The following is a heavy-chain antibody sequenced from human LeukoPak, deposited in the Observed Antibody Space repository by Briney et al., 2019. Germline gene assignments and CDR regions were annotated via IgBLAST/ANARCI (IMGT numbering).Heavy chain of an antibody. CDR3: ARGAGNDAFDI. CDR1: GFTFDDYG. J-gene: IGHJ3*02. CDR2: INWNGGST. V-gene: IGHV3-20*04. Sequence: PGGSLRLSGAAPGFTFDDYGMSWFRQAPGKGLEWVSCINWNGGSTGYADSVKGRFPISRDKAKTSPYMQMNSLRAEDTALYYCARGAGNDAFDIWGQGTMVTVSS.